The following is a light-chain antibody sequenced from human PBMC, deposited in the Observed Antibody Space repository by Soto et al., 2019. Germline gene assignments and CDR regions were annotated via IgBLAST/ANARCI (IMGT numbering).Light chain of an antibody. CDR1: QDISTN. J-gene: IGKJ3*01. V-gene: IGKV1-33*01. CDR2: DAS. Sequence: DIQMTQSPSPLSASVGDRVTITCQASQDISTNLNWYQQKPGKAPKLLIQDASNLEPGVPSRFRGRGSGTKFTLPNHSLPPENFEKNYCQKKENLSNPFGPGTKVDPK. CDR3: QKKENLSNP.